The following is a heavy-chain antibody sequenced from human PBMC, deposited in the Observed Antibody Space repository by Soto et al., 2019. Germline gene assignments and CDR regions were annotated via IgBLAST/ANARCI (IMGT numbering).Heavy chain of an antibody. CDR1: GGSFSGYY. CDR3: ARDKITGLFDY. J-gene: IGHJ4*02. V-gene: IGHV4-34*01. CDR2: INHSGST. Sequence: QVQLQQWGAGLLKPSETLSLTCAVYGGSFSGYYWPWTRQPPGTGLEWIGEINHSGSTNYNPSLKSRVTISVDTSKNQFSLKLTSVTAADTAVYYCARDKITGLFDYWGQGTLVTVSS. D-gene: IGHD2-8*02.